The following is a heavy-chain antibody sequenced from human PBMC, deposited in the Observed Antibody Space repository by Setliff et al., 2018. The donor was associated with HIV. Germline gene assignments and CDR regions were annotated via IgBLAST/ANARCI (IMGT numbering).Heavy chain of an antibody. D-gene: IGHD6-13*01. CDR3: ARHIRGQQLNWFDP. J-gene: IGHJ5*02. CDR1: GGSIKSSSYY. V-gene: IGHV4-39*01. CDR2: IFYSGST. Sequence: SETLSLTCTVSGGSIKSSSYYWGWIRQPPGKGLEWIGSIFYSGSTHYNPSLKSRLTISVDTSKTQFSLKLNSVTAADTAVYYCARHIRGQQLNWFDPWGQGTLVTVSS.